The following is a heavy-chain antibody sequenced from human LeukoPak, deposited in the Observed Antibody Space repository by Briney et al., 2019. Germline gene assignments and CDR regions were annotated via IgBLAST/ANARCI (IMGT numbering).Heavy chain of an antibody. Sequence: GVSLRLSCAASGFTLSSFPMSWVRQAPGKGLEWVSVINGSGAITYYADSVRGRFTISRDNSKNTLDLQMNSLRVEDTAVYYCAKERLVGVKGIDYWGQGTLVTVSS. CDR3: AKERLVGVKGIDY. CDR1: GFTLSSFP. D-gene: IGHD1-26*01. V-gene: IGHV3-23*01. J-gene: IGHJ4*02. CDR2: INGSGAIT.